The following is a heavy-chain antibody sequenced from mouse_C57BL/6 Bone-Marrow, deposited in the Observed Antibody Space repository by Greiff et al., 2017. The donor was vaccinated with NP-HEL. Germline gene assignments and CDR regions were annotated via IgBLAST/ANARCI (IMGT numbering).Heavy chain of an antibody. CDR1: GFTFSSYA. D-gene: IGHD2-4*01. CDR2: ISDGGSYT. Sequence: EVKLEESGGGLVKPGGSLKLSCAASGFTFSSYAMSWVRQTPEKRLEWVATISDGGSYTYYPDNVKGRFTISRDNAKNNLYLQMSHLKSEDTAMYYCARIYYDYEDYYAMDYWGQGTSVTVSS. CDR3: ARIYYDYEDYYAMDY. V-gene: IGHV5-4*03. J-gene: IGHJ4*01.